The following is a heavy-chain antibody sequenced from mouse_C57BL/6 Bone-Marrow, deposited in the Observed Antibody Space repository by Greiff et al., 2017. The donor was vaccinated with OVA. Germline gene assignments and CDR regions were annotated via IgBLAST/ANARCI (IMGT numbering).Heavy chain of an antibody. J-gene: IGHJ3*01. CDR2: ISSGGSYT. CDR1: GFTFSSYG. D-gene: IGHD4-1*01. Sequence: VQLQQSGGDLVKPGGSLKLSCAASGFTFSSYGMSWVRQTPDKRLEWVATISSGGSYTYYPDSVKGRFTISRDNAKNTLYLQMSSLKSEDTAMYYCARHILTGPFAYWGQGTLVTVSA. CDR3: ARHILTGPFAY. V-gene: IGHV5-6*01.